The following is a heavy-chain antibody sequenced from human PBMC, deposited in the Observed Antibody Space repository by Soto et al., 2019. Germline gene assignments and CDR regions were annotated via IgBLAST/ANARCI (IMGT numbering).Heavy chain of an antibody. D-gene: IGHD3-10*01. CDR1: GFPFSMFA. CDR2: IRGSGGGT. V-gene: IGHV3-23*01. Sequence: EVQVLESGGGSVQPGGSLRLSCAASGFPFSMFAMNWVRQAPGKGLEWVSGIRGSGGGTYYADSVKGRFTISRDDSRNMWYVEMNTLRGEDTAVYYCAKASGRVHYGMHVWGQGTTVTVSS. CDR3: AKASGRVHYGMHV. J-gene: IGHJ6*02.